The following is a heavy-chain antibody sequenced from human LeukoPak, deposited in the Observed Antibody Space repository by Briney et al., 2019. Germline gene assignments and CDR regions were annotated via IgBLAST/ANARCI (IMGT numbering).Heavy chain of an antibody. CDR1: GVSISTYY. J-gene: IGHJ4*02. Sequence: SETLSLTCTVSGVSISTYYWSWIRQPPGKGLEWIGYISDIGSTDYNPSLKSRVTISVDTSKNQFSLKLSSVTAADTAVYYCARGGGLRYFDWLLDYWGQGTLVTVSS. V-gene: IGHV4-59*01. CDR2: ISDIGST. D-gene: IGHD3-9*01. CDR3: ARGGGLRYFDWLLDY.